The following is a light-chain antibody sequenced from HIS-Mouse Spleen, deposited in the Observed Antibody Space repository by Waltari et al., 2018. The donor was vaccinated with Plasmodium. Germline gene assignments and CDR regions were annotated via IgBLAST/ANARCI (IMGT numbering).Light chain of an antibody. J-gene: IGKJ4*01. CDR2: AAS. CDR1: QGSSSY. V-gene: IGKV1-8*01. Sequence: AIRMTQSPSSFSASTGDRVTITCRARQGSSSYLAWYQQKPGKAPKLLIYAASTLQSGVPSRFSGSGSGTDFTLTISCLQSEDFATYCCQQYYSYLLTFGGGTKVEIK. CDR3: QQYYSYLLT.